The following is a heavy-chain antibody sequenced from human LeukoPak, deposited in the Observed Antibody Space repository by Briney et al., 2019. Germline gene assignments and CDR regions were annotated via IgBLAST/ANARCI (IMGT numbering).Heavy chain of an antibody. D-gene: IGHD3-9*01. V-gene: IGHV1-2*02. J-gene: IGHJ4*02. CDR3: ASSMTGAPFDY. CDR1: GYTFSSYY. Sequence: APVKVSCKASGYTFSSYYMHWVRQAPGQGLEWMGWINPNSGGTNYSQKFQGRVTMTRDTSISTAYMELSRLRSDDTAVYYCASSMTGAPFDYWGQGTLVTVSS. CDR2: INPNSGGT.